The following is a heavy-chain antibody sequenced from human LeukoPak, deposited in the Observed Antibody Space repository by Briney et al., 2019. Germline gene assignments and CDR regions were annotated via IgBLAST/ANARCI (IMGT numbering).Heavy chain of an antibody. J-gene: IGHJ4*02. V-gene: IGHV3-48*01. CDR2: ITSSSSII. CDR1: GFTFSSYS. CDR3: ARLFRIGAGRDYFDY. D-gene: IGHD3-10*01. Sequence: GGSLRLSCAASGFTFSSYSMNWVRQAPGKGLEWVSYITSSSSIIYYSDSVKGRFTISRDDAKNSLYLQMNSLRAEDTAVYYCARLFRIGAGRDYFDYWGQGTLVTVSS.